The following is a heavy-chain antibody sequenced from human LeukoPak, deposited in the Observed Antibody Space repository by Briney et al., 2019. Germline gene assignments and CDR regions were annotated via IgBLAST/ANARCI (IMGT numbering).Heavy chain of an antibody. V-gene: IGHV4-34*01. Sequence: PSETLSLTCAVYGGSFSGYYWSWIRQPPGKGLEWIGEINHSGSTNYNPSLKSRVTISVDTSKNQFSLKLSSVTAADTAVYYCARGGGGSTYYYGSGSLPGAFDIWGQGTMVTVSS. CDR2: INHSGST. CDR1: GGSFSGYY. D-gene: IGHD3-10*01. CDR3: ARGGGGSTYYYGSGSLPGAFDI. J-gene: IGHJ3*02.